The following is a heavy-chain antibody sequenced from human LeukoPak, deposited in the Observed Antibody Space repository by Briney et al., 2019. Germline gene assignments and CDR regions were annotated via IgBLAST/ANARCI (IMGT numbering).Heavy chain of an antibody. CDR3: ARDATLIPGTVYFDY. V-gene: IGHV3-30*02. D-gene: IGHD1-7*01. CDR2: IRYDGSNK. CDR1: GFTFSSFG. Sequence: GGSLRLSCAASGFTFSSFGMYWVRQAPGKGLERVAFIRYDGSNKYYAESVKGRFTISRDNSKNTLYLQMNSLRGEDTAIYYCARDATLIPGTVYFDYWGQGALVTVSS. J-gene: IGHJ4*02.